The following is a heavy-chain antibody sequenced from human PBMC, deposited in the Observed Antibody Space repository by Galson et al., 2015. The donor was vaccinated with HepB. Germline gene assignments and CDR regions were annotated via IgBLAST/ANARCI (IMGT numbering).Heavy chain of an antibody. V-gene: IGHV1-58*02. D-gene: IGHD3-16*01. CDR1: GFTFTSSA. J-gene: IGHJ6*02. CDR3: AAEPRGGYYYYGMDV. Sequence: SVKVSCKASGFTFTSSAMQWVRQARGQRLEWIGWIVVGSGNTNYAQKFKERVTITRDMSTSTAYMELSSLRSEDTAVYYCAAEPRGGYYYYGMDVWGQGTTVTVSS. CDR2: IVVGSGNT.